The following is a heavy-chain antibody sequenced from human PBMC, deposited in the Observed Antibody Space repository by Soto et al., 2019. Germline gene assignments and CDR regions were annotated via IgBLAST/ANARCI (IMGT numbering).Heavy chain of an antibody. Sequence: HPGGSLRLSCAASGFTFNNYGMHWVRQAPGKGLEWVAVISYDGSNKFYAHSVKGRFTISRDNSKNTLSLQMNSLRAEDTAVYYCSKGVITHHYYYGMDVWGQGTRVTVSS. CDR1: GFTFNNYG. V-gene: IGHV3-30*18. CDR2: ISYDGSNK. D-gene: IGHD4-4*01. J-gene: IGHJ6*02. CDR3: SKGVITHHYYYGMDV.